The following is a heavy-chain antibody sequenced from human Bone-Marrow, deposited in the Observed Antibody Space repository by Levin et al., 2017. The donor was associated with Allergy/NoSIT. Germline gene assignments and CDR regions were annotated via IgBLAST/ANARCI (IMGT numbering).Heavy chain of an antibody. CDR2: ISSRRTTM. CDR3: ARDEESFGDAFDI. V-gene: IGHV3-48*01. J-gene: IGHJ3*02. CDR1: GFSFSTYG. Sequence: GESLKISCAASGFSFSTYGMIWVRQAPGKGLEWVSYISSRRTTMYYADSVKGRFTISRDDAKNTLYLQMSSLRAEDTAVYYCARDEESFGDAFDIWGQGTRVTVSS. D-gene: IGHD3-16*01.